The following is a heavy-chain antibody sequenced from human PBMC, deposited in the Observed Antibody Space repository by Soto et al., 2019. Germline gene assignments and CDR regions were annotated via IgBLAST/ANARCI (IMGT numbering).Heavy chain of an antibody. J-gene: IGHJ3*02. CDR1: GSTFSSYS. CDR3: ARDLITMVRGVIAFDI. CDR2: ISSSSSTI. Sequence: GGSLRLSCAASGSTFSSYSMNWVRQAPGKGLEWVSYISSSSSTIYYADSVKGRFTISRDNAKNSLYLQMNSLRDEDTAVYYCARDLITMVRGVIAFDIWGQGTMVTVSS. D-gene: IGHD3-10*01. V-gene: IGHV3-48*02.